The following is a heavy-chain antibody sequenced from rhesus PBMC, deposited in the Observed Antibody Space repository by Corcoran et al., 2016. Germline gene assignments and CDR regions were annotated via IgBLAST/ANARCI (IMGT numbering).Heavy chain of an antibody. J-gene: IGHJ4*01. CDR3: VRVYYSGRID. D-gene: IGHD6-25*01. CDR2: ISGSGGSA. V-gene: IGHV4-173*01. CDR1: GGSISSSY. Sequence: QLQLQESGPGLVKPSETLSLTCAVSGGSISSSYWSWIRQPPGKGLEWIGRISGSGGSADYTPSLKSRVTISTDTSKNQFSLKLSSVTAADTAVYYCVRVYYSGRIDWGQGVLVTVSS.